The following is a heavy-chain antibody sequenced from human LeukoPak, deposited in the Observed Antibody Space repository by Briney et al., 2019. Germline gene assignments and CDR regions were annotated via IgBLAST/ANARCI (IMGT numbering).Heavy chain of an antibody. CDR2: IRRGAYGGAA. J-gene: IGHJ4*02. V-gene: IGHV3-49*04. CDR3: SRIGLVDFDY. CDR1: GFAFDDFA. Sequence: GGSLRLSCTTSGFAFDDFAMSWVRQPAGKGLEWVGFIRRGAYGGAAEYAASVKGRFIISRDDSKGIAYLQMNSLKTEDTAVFYCSRIGLVDFDYWGRGSRVIVSP.